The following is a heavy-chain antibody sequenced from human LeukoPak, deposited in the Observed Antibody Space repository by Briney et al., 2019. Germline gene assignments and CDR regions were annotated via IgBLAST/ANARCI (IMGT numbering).Heavy chain of an antibody. V-gene: IGHV4-34*01. CDR2: INHSGST. CDR3: ARHGKNRDSSGWYGEENYYYYMDV. J-gene: IGHJ6*03. D-gene: IGHD6-19*01. Sequence: SETLSLTCAVYGGSFSGYYWSWIRQPPGKGLEWIGEINHSGSTNYNPSLKSRVTISVDTSKNQFSLKLSSVTAADTAVYYCARHGKNRDSSGWYGEENYYYYMDVWGKGTTVTISS. CDR1: GGSFSGYY.